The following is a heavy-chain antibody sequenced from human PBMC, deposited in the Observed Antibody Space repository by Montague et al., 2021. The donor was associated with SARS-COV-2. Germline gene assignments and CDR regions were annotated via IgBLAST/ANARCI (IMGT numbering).Heavy chain of an antibody. D-gene: IGHD3-16*01. CDR3: ARHALRMITFGGGMGFDY. Sequence: SETLSLTCTVSGGSISSSSYYWGWIRQPPGKGLEWIGSIYYSGSTYYNPSLKSRVTISVDTSKNQFSLKLSSVTAADTAVYYCARHALRMITFGGGMGFDYWGQGTLVTVSS. CDR1: GGSISSSSYY. V-gene: IGHV4-39*01. CDR2: IYYSGST. J-gene: IGHJ4*02.